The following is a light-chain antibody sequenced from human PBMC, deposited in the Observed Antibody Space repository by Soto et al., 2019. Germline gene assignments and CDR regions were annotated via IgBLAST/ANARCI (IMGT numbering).Light chain of an antibody. J-gene: IGKJ1*01. Sequence: DIQMTQSPSSLSASVGDRVTITCRASQRISYWLAWYQQKPGKAPKLLIYDASSLESGVPSRFSGSGSGTEFTLTSSSLQPDDFATYYCQQYNNYWTFGQGTKVEIK. CDR3: QQYNNYWT. V-gene: IGKV1-5*01. CDR1: QRISYW. CDR2: DAS.